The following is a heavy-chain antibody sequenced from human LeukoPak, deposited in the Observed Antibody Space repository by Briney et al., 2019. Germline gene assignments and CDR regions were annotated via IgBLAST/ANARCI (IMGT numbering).Heavy chain of an antibody. J-gene: IGHJ4*02. V-gene: IGHV4-30-4*01. CDR2: IYYSGST. Sequence: SETLSLTCTVSGGSISSGDYYWSWIRQPPGKGLEWIGCIYYSGSTYYNPSLKSRVTISVDTSKNQFSLKLSSVTAADTAVYYCARWKGYCSSTSCSHGFDYWGQGTLVTVSS. CDR3: ARWKGYCSSTSCSHGFDY. CDR1: GGSISSGDYY. D-gene: IGHD2-2*01.